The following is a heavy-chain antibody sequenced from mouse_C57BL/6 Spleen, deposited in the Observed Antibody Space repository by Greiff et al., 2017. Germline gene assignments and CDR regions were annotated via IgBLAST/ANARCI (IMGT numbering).Heavy chain of an antibody. Sequence: QVQLKQSGAELARPGASVKLSCKASGYTFTSYGISWVKQRTGQGLEWIGEIYPRSGNTYYNEKFKGKATLTADKSSSTAYMELRSLTSEDSAVYFCASLPYDYDEGFAYWGQGTLVTVSA. CDR3: ASLPYDYDEGFAY. CDR2: IYPRSGNT. CDR1: GYTFTSYG. J-gene: IGHJ3*01. D-gene: IGHD2-4*01. V-gene: IGHV1-81*01.